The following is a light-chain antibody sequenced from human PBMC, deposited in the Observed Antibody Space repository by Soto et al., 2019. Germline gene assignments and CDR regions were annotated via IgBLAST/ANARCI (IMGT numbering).Light chain of an antibody. V-gene: IGLV2-14*01. CDR3: SSYTSSSTRV. CDR2: DVS. Sequence: QLVLTQPASVSGSPGQSITISCTGTSSDVGGYNYVSWYQQHPGKAPKLMIYDVSNRPSGVSNRFSGSKSGNTASLTISGLQAEDEADYYCSSYTSSSTRVFGTGTKLT. CDR1: SSDVGGYNY. J-gene: IGLJ1*01.